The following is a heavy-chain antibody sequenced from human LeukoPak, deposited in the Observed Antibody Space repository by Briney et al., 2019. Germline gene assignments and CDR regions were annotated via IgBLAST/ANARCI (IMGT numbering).Heavy chain of an antibody. CDR2: IIPMFGSA. V-gene: IGHV1-69*05. Sequence: GASVTVSYTASGDIFNIYSVSWVRQAPGQGLEGMGGIIPMFGSANYAQKFQGRVTITTDQSTTIVYMELSSLSSEDTAVYYCARVGRSRGSLPNSYYYMDVWGKGTTVTVSS. CDR3: ARVGRSRGSLPNSYYYMDV. D-gene: IGHD1-26*01. CDR1: GDIFNIYS. J-gene: IGHJ6*03.